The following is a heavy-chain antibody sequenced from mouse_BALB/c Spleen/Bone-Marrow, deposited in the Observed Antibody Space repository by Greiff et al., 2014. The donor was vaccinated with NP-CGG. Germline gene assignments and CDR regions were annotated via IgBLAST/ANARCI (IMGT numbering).Heavy chain of an antibody. D-gene: IGHD3-1*01. CDR1: GYAFTSYN. J-gene: IGHJ2*01. CDR2: IDPYSGGT. Sequence: VQLQQSGPELVKPGASVKVSCKASGYAFTSYNMYWVKQSHGKSLEWMGYIDPYSGGTNYNQKFKGKASLTVDKSFSTAYMHLNSLTSEDSAVYYCARNLGYGYFDYWGQGTTLTVSS. V-gene: IGHV1S135*01. CDR3: ARNLGYGYFDY.